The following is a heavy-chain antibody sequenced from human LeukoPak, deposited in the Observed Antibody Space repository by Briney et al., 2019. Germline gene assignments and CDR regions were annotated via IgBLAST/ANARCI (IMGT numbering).Heavy chain of an antibody. CDR2: IYPGDSET. J-gene: IGHJ4*02. CDR1: GYSFSHYW. CDR3: ARQAGGSLDN. D-gene: IGHD6-13*01. V-gene: IGHV5-51*01. Sequence: GESLKISCKASGYSFSHYWIGWVRQMPGKGLEWMGSIYPGDSETRYRPAFQGQVTISADKSITTAYLQWSSLKASDTAMYYCARQAGGSLDNWGQGTLVTVSS.